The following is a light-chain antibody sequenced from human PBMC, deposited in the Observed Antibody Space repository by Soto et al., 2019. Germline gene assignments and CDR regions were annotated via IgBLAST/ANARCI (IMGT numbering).Light chain of an antibody. J-gene: IGLJ1*01. Sequence: QSVLTQPPSASGSPGQSVTISCTGTSSDVGGYTYVSWYQQHPGKARKLMIYEVTKRPSGVPDRFAGSKSGNTASLTVSGLQAEEEADYYCSSYAGRNSYDFGSGSKVTGL. CDR2: EVT. V-gene: IGLV2-8*01. CDR3: SSYAGRNSYD. CDR1: SSDVGGYTY.